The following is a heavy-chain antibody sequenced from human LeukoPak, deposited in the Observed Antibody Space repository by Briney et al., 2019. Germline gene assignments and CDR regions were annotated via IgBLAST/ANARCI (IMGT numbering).Heavy chain of an antibody. D-gene: IGHD3-22*01. J-gene: IGHJ4*02. CDR3: ASHHYYDSSGLDDYLDF. CDR2: ISGSGDST. Sequence: PGGSLRLSCAASGFTFSSYAMSWVRQAPGKGLEWVSAISGSGDSTYYADSVKGRFTISRDNSKNTLYLQMNSLRAEDTAVYYCASHHYYDSSGLDDYLDFWGQGTLVTVSS. CDR1: GFTFSSYA. V-gene: IGHV3-23*01.